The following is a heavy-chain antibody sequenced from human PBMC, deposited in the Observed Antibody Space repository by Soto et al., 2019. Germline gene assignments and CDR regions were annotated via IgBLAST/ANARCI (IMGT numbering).Heavy chain of an antibody. J-gene: IGHJ4*02. D-gene: IGHD3-3*01. CDR1: GFTFSSYG. V-gene: IGHV3-30*18. CDR3: AKDIITIFGVVNYFDY. Sequence: PGGSLSLSCAASGFTFSSYGMHWVRQAPGKGLEWVAVISYDGSNKYYADSVKGRFTISRDNSKNTLYLQMNGLRAEDTAVYYCAKDIITIFGVVNYFDYWGQGTLVTVSS. CDR2: ISYDGSNK.